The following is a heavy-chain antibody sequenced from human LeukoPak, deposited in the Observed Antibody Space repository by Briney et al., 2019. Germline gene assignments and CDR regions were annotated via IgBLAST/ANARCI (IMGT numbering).Heavy chain of an antibody. CDR1: GFTVSSNF. CDR2: ISSGVST. Sequence: GGSLRLSCAASGFTVSSNFMNWVRQAPGKGLEWVSVISSGVSTFYADSVKGRFTISRDNSKNTLYLQMNSLRAEDTAVYYCARGWFGGFDLWGQGTMVTVSS. CDR3: ARGWFGGFDL. V-gene: IGHV3-66*01. D-gene: IGHD3-10*01. J-gene: IGHJ3*01.